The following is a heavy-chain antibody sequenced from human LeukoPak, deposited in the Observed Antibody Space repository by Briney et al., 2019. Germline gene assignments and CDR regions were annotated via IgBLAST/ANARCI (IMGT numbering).Heavy chain of an antibody. D-gene: IGHD1-26*01. V-gene: IGHV3-21*01. CDR2: ITSTSTYI. Sequence: GGSLRLSCAASGFSFSTYSMYWVRQAPGKGLEWVSSITSTSTYIHYADSVRGRFTISRDNAKSSLYLQMDSLRDEDTAVCYCARGEKYPPYFDYWGQGTLVTVSS. J-gene: IGHJ4*02. CDR1: GFSFSTYS. CDR3: ARGEKYPPYFDY.